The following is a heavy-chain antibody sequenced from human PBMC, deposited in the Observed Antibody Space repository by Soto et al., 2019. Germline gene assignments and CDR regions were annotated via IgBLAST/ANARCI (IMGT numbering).Heavy chain of an antibody. CDR1: GDGVAWNTAS. Sequence: QTRSLTGGVSGDGVAWNTASWNWIRQSPSRGLEWLGRTYFRSKWYNDYAVSVKSRIIINPDTSNNQFSLQLNSVTPEDTAVYFCAKGDNLGPKTGYAFDPWGQGIMVTVSS. J-gene: IGHJ5*02. V-gene: IGHV6-1*01. CDR3: AKGDNLGPKTGYAFDP. CDR2: TYFRSKWYN. D-gene: IGHD5-12*01.